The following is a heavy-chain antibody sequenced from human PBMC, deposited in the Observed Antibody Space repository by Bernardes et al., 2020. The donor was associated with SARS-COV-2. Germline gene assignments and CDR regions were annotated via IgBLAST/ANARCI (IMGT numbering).Heavy chain of an antibody. V-gene: IGHV1-18*01. D-gene: IGHD2-2*01. J-gene: IGHJ3*02. CDR3: ARCGEYCSSTSCYFLRAFDI. CDR2: ISAYNGNT. Sequence: ASVKVSCKASGYTFTSYGISWVRQAPGQGLEWMGWISAYNGNTNYAQKLQGRVTMTTDTSTSTAYMELRSLRSDDTAVYYCARCGEYCSSTSCYFLRAFDIWGQGTMVTVSS. CDR1: GYTFTSYG.